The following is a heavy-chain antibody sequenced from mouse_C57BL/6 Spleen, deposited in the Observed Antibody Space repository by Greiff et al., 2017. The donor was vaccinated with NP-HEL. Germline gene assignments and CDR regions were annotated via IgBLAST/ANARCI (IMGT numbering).Heavy chain of an antibody. D-gene: IGHD1-1*01. V-gene: IGHV5-4*01. CDR2: ISNGGSYT. CDR1: GFTFSSYA. Sequence: EVQLVESGGGLVKPGGSLKLSCAASGFTFSSYAMSWVRQTPEKRLEWVATISNGGSYTYYPDNVKGRFTISRDNAKNNLYLQMSHLKSEDTAMYYCASSTVGAMDYWGQRTSVTVSS. J-gene: IGHJ4*01. CDR3: ASSTVGAMDY.